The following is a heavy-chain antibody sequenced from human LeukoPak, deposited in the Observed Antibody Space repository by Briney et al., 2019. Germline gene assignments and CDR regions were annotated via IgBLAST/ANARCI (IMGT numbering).Heavy chain of an antibody. Sequence: GGTLRLSCAASGFTFSSYGMSWVRQAPGKGLEWVSAISGSGGSTYYADSVKGRFTISRDNSKNTLYLQMNSLRAEDTAVYYCARGGPAKETYYYYMDVWGKGTTVTVSS. CDR1: GFTFSSYG. D-gene: IGHD2-2*01. V-gene: IGHV3-23*01. CDR2: ISGSGGST. CDR3: ARGGPAKETYYYYMDV. J-gene: IGHJ6*03.